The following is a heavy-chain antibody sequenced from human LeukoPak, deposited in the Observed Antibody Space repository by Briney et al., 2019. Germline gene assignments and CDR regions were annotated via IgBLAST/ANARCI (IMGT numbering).Heavy chain of an antibody. Sequence: PSETLSLTCTVSGGSISSGGYYWSWIRQPPGKGLEWIGYIYYSGSTNYNPSLKSRVTISVDTSKNQFSLKLSSVTAADTAVYYCARDRFKYSSSWYESGYYYGMDVWGQGTTVTASS. CDR3: ARDRFKYSSSWYESGYYYGMDV. V-gene: IGHV4-61*08. J-gene: IGHJ6*02. CDR2: IYYSGST. CDR1: GGSISSGGYY. D-gene: IGHD6-13*01.